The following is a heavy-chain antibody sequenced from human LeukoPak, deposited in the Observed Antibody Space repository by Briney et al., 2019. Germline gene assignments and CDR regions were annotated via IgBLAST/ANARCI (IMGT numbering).Heavy chain of an antibody. CDR1: GGSVSSGSDY. V-gene: IGHV4-61*01. CDR3: ARGGPYKVETAVVFDY. D-gene: IGHD5-18*01. CDR2: IYYSGSS. J-gene: IGHJ4*02. Sequence: SETLSLTCTVSGGSVSSGSDYWSWIRQPPGKGLEWIGYIYYSGSSNYNPPLKSRVTISVDTSKNQLSLKLSSVTAADTAVYYCARGGPYKVETAVVFDYWGQGTLVTVSS.